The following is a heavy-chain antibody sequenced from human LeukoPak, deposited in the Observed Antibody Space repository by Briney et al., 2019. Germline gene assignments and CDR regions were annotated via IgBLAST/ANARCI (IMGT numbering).Heavy chain of an antibody. CDR3: ARGGDSSNWYPGYFEY. CDR1: GFTFSNYW. V-gene: IGHV3-74*01. CDR2: IKSDGSST. Sequence: HSGGSLRLSCAASGFTFSNYWMHWVRQAPGKGPVRVSRIKSDGSSTRFADSVQGRFTISRDNGKNTLYLQMNSLRAEDTAVYYCARGGDSSNWYPGYFEYWGQGALVTVSS. J-gene: IGHJ4*02. D-gene: IGHD6-13*01.